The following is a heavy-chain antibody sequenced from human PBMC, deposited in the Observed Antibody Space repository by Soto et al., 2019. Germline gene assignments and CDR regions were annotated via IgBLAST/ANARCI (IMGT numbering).Heavy chain of an antibody. CDR2: ISSSSSTI. CDR1: GFTFSSYS. J-gene: IGHJ5*02. D-gene: IGHD6-19*01. V-gene: IGHV3-48*02. CDR3: APEGDEGIAVAGQNWFDP. Sequence: EVQLVESGRGLAHPGGSLRLSCAASGFTFSSYSMNWVRQAPGKGLEWVSYISSSSSTIYYADTVKGRFTISRDKAKNSLYRQMNSLRDEDTAVYYRAPEGDEGIAVAGQNWFDPWGQGTLVTVSS.